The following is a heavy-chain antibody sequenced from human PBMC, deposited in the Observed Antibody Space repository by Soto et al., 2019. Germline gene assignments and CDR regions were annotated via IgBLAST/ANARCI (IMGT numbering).Heavy chain of an antibody. D-gene: IGHD5-12*01. CDR1: GGTFSSYA. CDR2: IIPIFGTA. Sequence: SVKVSCKASGGTFSSYAISWVRQAPGQGLEWMGGIIPIFGTANYAQKFQDWVTMTGDASVSTAYLELTTLVSDDTAVYYCARARANVAPNWFDPWGQGTLVTVS. J-gene: IGHJ5*02. V-gene: IGHV1-69*13. CDR3: ARARANVAPNWFDP.